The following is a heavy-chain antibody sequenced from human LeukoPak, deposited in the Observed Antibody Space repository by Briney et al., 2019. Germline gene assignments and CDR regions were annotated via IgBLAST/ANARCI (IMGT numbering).Heavy chain of an antibody. D-gene: IGHD3-10*01. CDR3: ARDRDYGSGIFDY. Sequence: GASVKVSCKASGYTFTGYYMNWVRQAPGQGLEWMGWINPNSGGTNYAQKFQGRVTMTRDTSISTAYMELNRLRSDDTAVYYCARDRDYGSGIFDYWGQGTLVTVSS. CDR1: GYTFTGYY. CDR2: INPNSGGT. J-gene: IGHJ4*02. V-gene: IGHV1-2*02.